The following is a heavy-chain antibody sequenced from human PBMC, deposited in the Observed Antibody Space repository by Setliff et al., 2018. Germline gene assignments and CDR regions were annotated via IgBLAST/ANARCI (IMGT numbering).Heavy chain of an antibody. Sequence: ASVKVSCKASGYTFTGYYMHWVRQAPGQGLEWMGWINPNSGGTNYAQKFQGWVTMTRDTSISTAYMELSRLRAEDTAVYYCARDQYDSSGYYLGKDYWGQGTLVT. CDR3: ARDQYDSSGYYLGKDY. V-gene: IGHV1-2*04. CDR1: GYTFTGYY. D-gene: IGHD3-22*01. J-gene: IGHJ4*02. CDR2: INPNSGGT.